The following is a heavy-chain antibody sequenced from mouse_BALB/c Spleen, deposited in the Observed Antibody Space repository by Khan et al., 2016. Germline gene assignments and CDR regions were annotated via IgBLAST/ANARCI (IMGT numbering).Heavy chain of an antibody. CDR3: AGGRTAFAY. V-gene: IGHV14-3*02. CDR1: GFTINDTY. CDR2: IDPANGNT. J-gene: IGHJ3*01. Sequence: VQLQQSGAELVKPGASVKFSCTASGFTINDTYMHWVKQRPEQDLEWIGRIDPANGNTKYDPKFQGKATITADTSSNTAFLQLSSLTTEDTAVSYFAGGRTAFAYWGQGTLVTVSA. D-gene: IGHD4-1*01.